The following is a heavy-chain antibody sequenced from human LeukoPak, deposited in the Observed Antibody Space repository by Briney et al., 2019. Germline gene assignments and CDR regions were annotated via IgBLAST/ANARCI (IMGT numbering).Heavy chain of an antibody. D-gene: IGHD2-2*01. CDR3: ARGGAAIPYYYYMDV. CDR1: GFTVSSYY. J-gene: IGHJ6*03. V-gene: IGHV3-66*02. CDR2: IYSGGST. Sequence: GGSLRLSCAASGFTVSSYYMSWVRQAPGKGLEWVSVIYSGGSTYYADSVKGRFTISRDNSKNTLYLQMNSLRAEDTAVYYCARGGAAIPYYYYMDVWGKGTTVTVSS.